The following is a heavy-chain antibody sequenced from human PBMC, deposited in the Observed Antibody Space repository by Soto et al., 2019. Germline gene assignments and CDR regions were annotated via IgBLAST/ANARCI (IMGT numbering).Heavy chain of an antibody. Sequence: GESLKISCKGSGYSLTSYWIGWVRQMPGKGLEWMGIIYPGDSDTRYGPSFQGQVTISADKSISTAYLQWSSLKASDTAMYYCARRDSSGWYRSYGMDVWGQGTTVTVSS. D-gene: IGHD6-19*01. J-gene: IGHJ6*02. CDR2: IYPGDSDT. V-gene: IGHV5-51*01. CDR1: GYSLTSYW. CDR3: ARRDSSGWYRSYGMDV.